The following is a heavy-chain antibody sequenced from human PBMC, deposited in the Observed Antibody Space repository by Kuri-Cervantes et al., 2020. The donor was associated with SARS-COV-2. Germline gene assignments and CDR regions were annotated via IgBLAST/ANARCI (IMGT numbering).Heavy chain of an antibody. J-gene: IGHJ4*02. CDR1: GASITSGGYS. Sequence: SETLSLTCVVSGASITSGGYSWSWVRQPPGEGLEWIGEIYHNGNTNYNPSLKSRVTISVDESKNQFSLKLNSVTAADTAVYYCASLLLWQQFAHWGQGILVTVSS. D-gene: IGHD5-24*01. V-gene: IGHV4-30-2*01. CDR2: IYHNGNT. CDR3: ASLLLWQQFAH.